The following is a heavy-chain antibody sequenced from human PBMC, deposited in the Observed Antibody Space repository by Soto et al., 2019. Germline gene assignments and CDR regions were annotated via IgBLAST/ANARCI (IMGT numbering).Heavy chain of an antibody. V-gene: IGHV4-59*01. CDR1: GGSISSYY. D-gene: IGHD6-6*01. CDR2: IYYSGST. J-gene: IGHJ6*02. CDR3: ARDNSIAARGDYYGMDV. Sequence: SGTLSLTCTVSGGSISSYYWSWIRQPPGKGLEWIGYIYYSGSTNYNPSLKSRVTISVDTSKNQFSLKLSSVTAADTAVYYCARDNSIAARGDYYGMDVWGQGTTVTVS.